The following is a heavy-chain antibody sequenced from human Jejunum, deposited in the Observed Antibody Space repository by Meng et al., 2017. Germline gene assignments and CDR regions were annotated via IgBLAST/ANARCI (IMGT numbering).Heavy chain of an antibody. CDR3: VREKRRTYYFDY. CDR1: GASISGADYS. Sequence: QVQLQESGPGLVKPSQTLSLTCTVSGASISGADYSWSWIRQPPGKGLEWIGYIYYSGATYSNPSLKSRATISIDTSKNQFSLRLTSVTAADTAVYYCVREKRRTYYFDYWGQGTLVTVSS. CDR2: IYYSGAT. D-gene: IGHD3-16*01. V-gene: IGHV4-30-4*01. J-gene: IGHJ4*02.